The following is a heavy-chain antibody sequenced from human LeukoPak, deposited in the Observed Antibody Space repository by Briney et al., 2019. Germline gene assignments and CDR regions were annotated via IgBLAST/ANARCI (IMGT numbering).Heavy chain of an antibody. V-gene: IGHV1-2*02. D-gene: IGHD6-19*01. CDR2: INPNSGGT. CDR3: ARVSSSGWARFDY. Sequence: GASVKVSCKASGFTFTGYYMHWVRQAPGQGLEWMGWINPNSGGTNYAQKFQGRVTMTSDTSISTAYMELSRLRSDDTAVYYCARVSSSGWARFDYWGQGTLVTVSS. CDR1: GFTFTGYY. J-gene: IGHJ4*02.